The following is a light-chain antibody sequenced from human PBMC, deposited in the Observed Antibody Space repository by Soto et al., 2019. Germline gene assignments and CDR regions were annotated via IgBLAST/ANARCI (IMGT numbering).Light chain of an antibody. CDR3: QKYNSAPLS. J-gene: IGKJ4*01. CDR2: AAS. CDR1: QGIINY. Sequence: DIQMTQSPSSLSASVGDRVTITCRASQGIINYLAWYQQKPGKAPKLLIYAASTLQPGVTSRFSGSGSGTDFTLTISGLQPEDVATYYCQKYNSAPLSFGGGTKVEIK. V-gene: IGKV1-27*01.